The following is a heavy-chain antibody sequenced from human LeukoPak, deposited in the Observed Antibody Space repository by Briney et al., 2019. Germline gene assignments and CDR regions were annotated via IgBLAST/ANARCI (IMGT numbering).Heavy chain of an antibody. J-gene: IGHJ6*03. CDR3: ARVGPWVNPDYYYYYMDV. CDR1: GYTFTTYG. D-gene: IGHD1-14*01. Sequence: ASVKVSCKASGYTFTTYGLSWVRQAPGQGLEWMGWISVYNGKTNYAQKFQGRVTMTIDISTTTACMELRSLRSDDTAVYYCARVGPWVNPDYYYYYMDVWGKGTTVTISS. CDR2: ISVYNGKT. V-gene: IGHV1-18*01.